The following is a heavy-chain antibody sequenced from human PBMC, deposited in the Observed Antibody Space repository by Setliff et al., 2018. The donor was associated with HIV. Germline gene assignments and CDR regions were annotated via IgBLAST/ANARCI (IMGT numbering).Heavy chain of an antibody. Sequence: PWGSLRLSCAASGFPFSSYAMHWVRQAPGKGLEWVAVISYDGSDKYYADSVKGRFTISRDNSRNTLYLQMNSLRAEDTAVYYCAKGFDYGEYYSFDSWGQGTLVTVSS. J-gene: IGHJ4*02. CDR3: AKGFDYGEYYSFDS. CDR2: ISYDGSDK. V-gene: IGHV3-30*18. D-gene: IGHD4-17*01. CDR1: GFPFSSYA.